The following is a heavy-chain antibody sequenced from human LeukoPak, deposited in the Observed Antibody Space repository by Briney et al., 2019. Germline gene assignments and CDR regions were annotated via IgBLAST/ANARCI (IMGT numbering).Heavy chain of an antibody. J-gene: IGHJ6*03. CDR3: GKGGGAAAGRGGSYFYYYMDV. D-gene: IGHD6-13*01. CDR1: GFTFSSYA. V-gene: IGHV3-23*01. Sequence: PGGSLRLSCAASGFTFSSYAMSWVRQAPWKGLEWVSAISGSGGSTYYADSVKGRFTISRDNSENTLYLQMSSLRAEDTAVYYCGKGGGAAAGRGGSYFYYYMDVWGKGTTVTVSS. CDR2: ISGSGGST.